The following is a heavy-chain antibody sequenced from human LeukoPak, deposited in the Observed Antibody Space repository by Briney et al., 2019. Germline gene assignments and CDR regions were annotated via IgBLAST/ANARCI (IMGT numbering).Heavy chain of an antibody. CDR1: GFTFSSYV. CDR3: AKDSAAAAGTFDY. Sequence: HPGGSLRLSCAASGFTFSSYVMSWVRQAPGKGLEWVSSISNSGGSTYYADSVKGRFTISRDNSKNTLYLQMNSLRAEDTAVYYCAKDSAAAAGTFDYWGQGTLVTVSS. CDR2: ISNSGGST. J-gene: IGHJ4*02. V-gene: IGHV3-23*01. D-gene: IGHD6-13*01.